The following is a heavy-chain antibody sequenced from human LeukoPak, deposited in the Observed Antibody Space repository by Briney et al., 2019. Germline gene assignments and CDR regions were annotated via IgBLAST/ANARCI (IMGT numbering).Heavy chain of an antibody. CDR1: GYTFTSYG. CDR2: ISAYNGNT. J-gene: IGHJ3*02. D-gene: IGHD2-2*01. CDR3: ARVYGYCSSTSCYDAFDI. Sequence: ASVKVSCKASGYTFTSYGISWVRQAPGQGLEWMGWISAYNGNTNYAQKFQGRVTMTRDTSISTAYMELSRLRSDDTAVYYCARVYGYCSSTSCYDAFDIWGQGTMVTVSS. V-gene: IGHV1-18*01.